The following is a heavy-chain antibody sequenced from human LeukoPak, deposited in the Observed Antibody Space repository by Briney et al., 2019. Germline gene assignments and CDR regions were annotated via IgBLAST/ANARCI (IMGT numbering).Heavy chain of an antibody. CDR2: ISAYNGNT. J-gene: IGHJ6*03. Sequence: ASVKVSCKASGYTFTSYGISWVRQAPGQGLEAMGWISAYNGNTNYAQKLQGRVTMTTDTSTSTAYMELRSLRSDDTAVYYCARDPGHYDFWSGYYYMDVWGKGTTVTVSS. D-gene: IGHD3-3*01. V-gene: IGHV1-18*01. CDR1: GYTFTSYG. CDR3: ARDPGHYDFWSGYYYMDV.